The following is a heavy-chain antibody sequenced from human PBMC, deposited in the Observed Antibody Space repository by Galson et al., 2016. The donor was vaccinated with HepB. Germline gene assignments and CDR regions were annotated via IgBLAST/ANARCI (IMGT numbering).Heavy chain of an antibody. CDR1: GFSFSINW. V-gene: IGHV3-74*03. Sequence: SLRLSCAASGFSFSINWMHRVRQAPGQGLVWVSRIKSDGSITTYADSVKGRFTISRDNAKNTLYLQMNSLRAEDTAVYYCVSQFSDSGYWGQGTLVTVSS. CDR3: VSQFSDSGY. J-gene: IGHJ4*02. D-gene: IGHD5-24*01. CDR2: IKSDGSIT.